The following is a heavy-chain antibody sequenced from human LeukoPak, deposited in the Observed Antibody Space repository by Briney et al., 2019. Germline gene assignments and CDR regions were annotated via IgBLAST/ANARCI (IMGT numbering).Heavy chain of an antibody. CDR1: GGTFSSYA. D-gene: IGHD2-2*01. CDR2: IIPIFDTA. V-gene: IGHV1-69*05. J-gene: IGHJ4*02. CDR3: ARGGGVPAAIDY. Sequence: SVKVSCKASGGTFSSYAISWVRQAPGQGLEWMGGIIPIFDTANYAQKFQGRVTITTDESTSTAYMELSSLRFEDTAVYYCARGGGVPAAIDYWGQGTLVTVSS.